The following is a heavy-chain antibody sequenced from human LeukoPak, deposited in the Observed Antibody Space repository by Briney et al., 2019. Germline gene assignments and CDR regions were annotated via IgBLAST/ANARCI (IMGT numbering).Heavy chain of an antibody. CDR3: ARDGREWPTNAFDI. Sequence: GGSLRLSCAASGFTFSSYSMNWVRQAPGKGLEWVSSISSSSSYIYYADSVKGRFTISRDNAKNSLYLQMNSLRAEDTAVYYCARDGREWPTNAFDIWGQGTMVTVSS. CDR1: GFTFSSYS. D-gene: IGHD3-3*01. J-gene: IGHJ3*02. CDR2: ISSSSSYI. V-gene: IGHV3-21*01.